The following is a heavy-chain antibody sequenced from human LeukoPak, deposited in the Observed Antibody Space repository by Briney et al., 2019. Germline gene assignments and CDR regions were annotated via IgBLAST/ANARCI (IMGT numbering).Heavy chain of an antibody. Sequence: SETLSLTCTVSGGSISISSYYWGWIRQPPGKGLEWIGSMYSSGSTYYNPSLKSRVTISVDTSKNQFSLKLSSVTAADTAVYYCARSGSGYLRYYFDYWGQGTLVTVSS. D-gene: IGHD5-12*01. V-gene: IGHV4-39*07. CDR1: GGSISISSYY. CDR2: MYSSGST. J-gene: IGHJ4*02. CDR3: ARSGSGYLRYYFDY.